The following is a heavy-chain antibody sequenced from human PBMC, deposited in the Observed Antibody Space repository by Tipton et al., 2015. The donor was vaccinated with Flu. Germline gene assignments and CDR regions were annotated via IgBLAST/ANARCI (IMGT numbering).Heavy chain of an antibody. CDR3: AREKDSRGSEYFQQ. CDR1: GGPVSQYN. J-gene: IGHJ1*01. Sequence: TLSLTCTISGGPVSQYNWAWIRQSAGKGLEWIGRISGSGTTNYNPSLQSRVSMSVDTSKNHFSVRLTSVTAADTAVYYCAREKDSRGSEYFQQWGQGTLVTVSS. CDR2: ISGSGTT. D-gene: IGHD6-19*01. V-gene: IGHV4-4*07.